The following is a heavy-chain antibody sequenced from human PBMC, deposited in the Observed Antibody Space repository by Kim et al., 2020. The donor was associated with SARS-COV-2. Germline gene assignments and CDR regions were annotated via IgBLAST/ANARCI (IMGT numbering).Heavy chain of an antibody. CDR3: ASHYDSRHYSRSYFDD. V-gene: IGHV3-48*04. J-gene: IGHJ4*02. Sequence: GGSLRLSCAASGFTFSAHSMNWVRLAPGKGPEWVSYISSTSSTIYYAESVKGRFTISRDNTKNSLYLQMNSLRAEDTAVYYCASHYDSRHYSRSYFDDWGRGTQVTVSS. D-gene: IGHD3-22*01. CDR2: ISSTSSTI. CDR1: GFTFSAHS.